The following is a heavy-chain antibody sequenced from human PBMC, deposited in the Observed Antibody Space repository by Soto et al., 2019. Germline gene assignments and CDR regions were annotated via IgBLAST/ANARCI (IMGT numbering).Heavy chain of an antibody. D-gene: IGHD2-21*01. CDR2: IYYSGST. J-gene: IGHJ6*02. CDR1: GGSISSSSYY. Sequence: PSETLSLTCTVSGGSISSSSYYWGWIRQPPGKGLEWIGSIYYSGSTYYNPSLKSRVTISVDTSKNQFSLKLSSVTAADTAVYYCARWESESISGYYGMDVWGQGTTVTVSS. CDR3: ARWESESISGYYGMDV. V-gene: IGHV4-39*01.